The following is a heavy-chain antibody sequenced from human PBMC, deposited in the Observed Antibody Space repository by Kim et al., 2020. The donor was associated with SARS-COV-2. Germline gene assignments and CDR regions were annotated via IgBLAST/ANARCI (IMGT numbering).Heavy chain of an antibody. CDR3: AREVATTPSYGMDV. D-gene: IGHD5-12*01. Sequence: YGGSVKGRFTISRDNAKNSLYLQMNSLRAEDTAVYYCAREVATTPSYGMDVWGQGTTVTVSS. J-gene: IGHJ6*02. V-gene: IGHV3-48*03.